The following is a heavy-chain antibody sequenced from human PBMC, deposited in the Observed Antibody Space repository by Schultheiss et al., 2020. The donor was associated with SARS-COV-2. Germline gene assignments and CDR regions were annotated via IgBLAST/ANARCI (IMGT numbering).Heavy chain of an antibody. CDR2: IKQDGSEK. Sequence: GGSLRLSCAASGFTFSSYWMSWVRQAPGKGLEWVANIKQDGSEKYYVDSVKGRFTISRDNAKNSLYLQMNSLRAEDTAVYYCARYDSSGYYLSYYYYGMDVWGQGTTVTSP. V-gene: IGHV3-7*01. D-gene: IGHD3-22*01. CDR1: GFTFSSYW. CDR3: ARYDSSGYYLSYYYYGMDV. J-gene: IGHJ6*02.